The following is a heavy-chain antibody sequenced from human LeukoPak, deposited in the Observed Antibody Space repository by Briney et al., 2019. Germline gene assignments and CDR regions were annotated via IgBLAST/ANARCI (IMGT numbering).Heavy chain of an antibody. D-gene: IGHD1/OR15-1a*01. CDR3: AKDFEFKWQQPSDH. J-gene: IGHJ4*02. Sequence: GGSLRLSCAASGFTVSSNYMSWVRQAPGKGLEWVSVIYSGGSTYYADSVKGRFTISRDNSKNMLYLQMNTLIAEDTAIYFCAKDFEFKWQQPSDHWGQGTPVTVSS. CDR2: IYSGGST. CDR1: GFTVSSNY. V-gene: IGHV3-53*01.